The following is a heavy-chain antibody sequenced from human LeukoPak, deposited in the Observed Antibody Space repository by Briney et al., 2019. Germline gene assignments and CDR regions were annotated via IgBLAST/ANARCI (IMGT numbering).Heavy chain of an antibody. CDR1: GFTFSSYE. J-gene: IGHJ3*02. Sequence: PGGSLRLSCAASGFTFSSYEMNWVRQAPGKGLEWVSYISSSGSTIYYANSVKGRFNISRDNAKNSLYLQMNSLRAEDTAVYYCARREISSGWYVGAFDIWGQGTMVTVSS. V-gene: IGHV3-48*03. D-gene: IGHD6-19*01. CDR3: ARREISSGWYVGAFDI. CDR2: ISSSGSTI.